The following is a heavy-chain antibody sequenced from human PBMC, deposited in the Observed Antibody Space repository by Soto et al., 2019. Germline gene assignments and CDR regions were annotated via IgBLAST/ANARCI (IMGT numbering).Heavy chain of an antibody. CDR3: ARMNYYDSKGPNWFDP. J-gene: IGHJ5*02. V-gene: IGHV1-8*01. CDR2: MNPNNGNT. D-gene: IGHD3-10*01. CDR1: GYAFVSYD. Sequence: ASVKVSCTASGYAFVSYDINWVRQATGQGLEWMGWMNPNNGNTGYAQRFQGRVTMTRNTSTNTAYMELSGLRSEDSAIYYCARMNYYDSKGPNWFDPWGQGTLVTVSS.